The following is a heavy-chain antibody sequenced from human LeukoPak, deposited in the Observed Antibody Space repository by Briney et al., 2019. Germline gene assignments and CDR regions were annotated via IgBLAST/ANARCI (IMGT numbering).Heavy chain of an antibody. Sequence: GRSLRLSCAACGFTFNIYDMHWVRQAPGKGLEWVAVIWYDGNNKYYADSVKGRFAVSRDNSKNTLYLQMNSLRAEDRAVYYCAREKADRFDIWGQGTMVTVSS. CDR2: IWYDGNNK. V-gene: IGHV3-33*01. CDR3: AREKADRFDI. D-gene: IGHD6-25*01. J-gene: IGHJ3*02. CDR1: GFTFNIYD.